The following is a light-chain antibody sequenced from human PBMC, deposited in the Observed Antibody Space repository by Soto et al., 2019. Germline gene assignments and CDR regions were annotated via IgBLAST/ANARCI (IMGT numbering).Light chain of an antibody. CDR3: SSYTSSSTRV. CDR2: EVT. Sequence: QSALTQPASVSGSPGQSITISCTGTGSDVGGYNYVSWYQQHPGKVPKLLISEVTNRPSGVSNRFSGSKSGNTASLTISGLQAADEADYYCSSYTSSSTRVFGGGTKLTVL. V-gene: IGLV2-14*01. J-gene: IGLJ2*01. CDR1: GSDVGGYNY.